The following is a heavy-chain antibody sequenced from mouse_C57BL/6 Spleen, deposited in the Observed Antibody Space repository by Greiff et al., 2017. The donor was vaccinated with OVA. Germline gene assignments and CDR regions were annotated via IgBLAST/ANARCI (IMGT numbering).Heavy chain of an antibody. CDR2: ISSGSSTI. CDR3: AINWGRGYFDY. J-gene: IGHJ2*01. D-gene: IGHD4-1*01. Sequence: EVKLVESGGGLVKPGGSLKLSCAASGFTFSDYGMHWVRQAPEKGLEWVAYISSGSSTIYYADTVKGRFTISRDNAKNTLFLQRTSLRSEDTAMYYCAINWGRGYFDYWGQGTTLTVSS. V-gene: IGHV5-17*01. CDR1: GFTFSDYG.